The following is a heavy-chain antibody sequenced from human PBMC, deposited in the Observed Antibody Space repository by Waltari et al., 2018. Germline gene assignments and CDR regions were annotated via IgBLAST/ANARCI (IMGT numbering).Heavy chain of an antibody. Sequence: QVQLQESGPGLVKPSQTLSLTCTVSGGSISSGSYYWSWIRQPAGKGLEWLGYIYTSGSTNYNPSLKSRVTISVDTSKNQFSLKLSSVTAADTAVYYCARMITFGGVIVIGGVGAFDIWGQGTMVTVSS. CDR1: GGSISSGSYY. V-gene: IGHV4-61*09. D-gene: IGHD3-16*02. CDR3: ARMITFGGVIVIGGVGAFDI. J-gene: IGHJ3*02. CDR2: IYTSGST.